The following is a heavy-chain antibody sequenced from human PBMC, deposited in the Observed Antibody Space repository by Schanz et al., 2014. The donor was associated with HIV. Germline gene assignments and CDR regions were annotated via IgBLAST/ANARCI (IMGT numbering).Heavy chain of an antibody. J-gene: IGHJ4*02. CDR1: GLTFSGSA. CDR3: ARGGIWEWDQPDFDY. CDR2: ISGSGGGT. V-gene: IGHV3-23*04. D-gene: IGHD2-15*01. Sequence: EVQLVESGGGVVQPGRSLRLTCAASGLTFSGSAMNWVRQAPGKGLEWVSAISGSGGGTFYAGSVKGRFTISRDNSKNTLYLQMNSLRAEDTAVYYCARGGIWEWDQPDFDYWGQGTLVTVSS.